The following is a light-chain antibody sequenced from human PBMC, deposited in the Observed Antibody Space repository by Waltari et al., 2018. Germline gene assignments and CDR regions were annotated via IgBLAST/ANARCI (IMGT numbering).Light chain of an antibody. V-gene: IGLV3-19*01. Sequence: SSELTQDPAVSVALGQTVRITCPGDSRRRYYASWYQQKPGQAPVLVIYGKNNRPSGIPDRFSGSTSGNTASLTISGAHAEDEADYYCNSRDTSGNHVVFGGGTKLTVL. CDR1: SRRRYY. J-gene: IGLJ2*01. CDR2: GKN. CDR3: NSRDTSGNHVV.